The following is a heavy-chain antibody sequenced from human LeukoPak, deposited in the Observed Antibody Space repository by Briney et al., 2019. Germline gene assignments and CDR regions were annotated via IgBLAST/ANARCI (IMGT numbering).Heavy chain of an antibody. V-gene: IGHV3-33*06. CDR3: AKDAQRGFDYSNSLEH. Sequence: PGGSLRLSCAASGFTFSSYGMHWVRQAPGKGLEWVAVIWNDGSNKYYGDSVKGRFTISRDNSKNTLYLQMNSLTVEDTAVYYCAKDAQRGFDYSNSLEHWGQGTLVTVSS. J-gene: IGHJ5*02. CDR1: GFTFSSYG. CDR2: IWNDGSNK. D-gene: IGHD4-11*01.